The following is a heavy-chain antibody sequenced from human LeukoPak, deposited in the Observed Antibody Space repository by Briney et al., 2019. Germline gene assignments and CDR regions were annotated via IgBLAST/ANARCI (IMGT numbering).Heavy chain of an antibody. V-gene: IGHV3-23*01. CDR3: AQSTWDTSSWPHFDY. CDR1: GFTFSSYA. CDR2: ISVSGDRI. D-gene: IGHD6-13*01. J-gene: IGHJ4*02. Sequence: PGGSLRLSCVASGFTFSSYAMTWVRQAPGKGLEWVSIISVSGDRIEYADSVKGRFTISRDNDKNTLYLRMNSLRAEDTAVYYCAQSTWDTSSWPHFDYWGQGTLVTVSS.